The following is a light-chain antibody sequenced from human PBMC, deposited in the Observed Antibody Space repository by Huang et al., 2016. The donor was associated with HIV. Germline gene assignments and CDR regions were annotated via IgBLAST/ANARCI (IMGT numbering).Light chain of an antibody. CDR3: QQYFTTPLA. CDR2: AAS. V-gene: IGKV1-NL1*01. Sequence: IQMTQSTSSLSASVGDRVTITCRASQAISNSLVWYQQKPGKAPKLLLFAASRLDSGVPSRFRGSGSGTDYTLTISSLHPDDFATYYCQQYFTTPLAFGGGTNVGIK. J-gene: IGKJ4*01. CDR1: QAISNS.